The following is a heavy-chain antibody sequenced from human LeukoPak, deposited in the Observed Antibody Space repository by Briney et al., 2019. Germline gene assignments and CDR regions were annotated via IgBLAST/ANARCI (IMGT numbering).Heavy chain of an antibody. J-gene: IGHJ6*03. CDR1: GFTFSSYA. D-gene: IGHD3-10*01. Sequence: GGSLRLSCAASGFTFSSYAMSWVRQAPGEGLEWVSAISGSGGSTYYADSVKGRFTISRDNSKNTLYLQMNSLRAEDTAVYYCANFGSATYYYYYMDVWGKGTTVTVSS. CDR2: ISGSGGST. CDR3: ANFGSATYYYYYMDV. V-gene: IGHV3-23*01.